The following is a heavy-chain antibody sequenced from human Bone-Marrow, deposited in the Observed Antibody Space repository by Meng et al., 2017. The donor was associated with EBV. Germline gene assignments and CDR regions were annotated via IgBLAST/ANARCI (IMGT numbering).Heavy chain of an antibody. CDR2: IYRGGNT. CDR3: ARGEGDY. V-gene: IGHV3-53*01. Sequence: VQVVESGGGLIRAGGSLRLSCAASGFTVSSSYMSWVRQAPGKGLQWVSLIYRGGNTYYADSVKGRFTISRDSSKNTLYLRMSSLRAEDTAVYYCARGEGDYWGQGTLVTVSS. J-gene: IGHJ4*02. CDR1: GFTVSSSY.